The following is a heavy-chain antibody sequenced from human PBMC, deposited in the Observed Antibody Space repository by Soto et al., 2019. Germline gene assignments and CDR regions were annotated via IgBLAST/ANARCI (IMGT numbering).Heavy chain of an antibody. Sequence: SETLSLTCTVSGVSINNSDFLWGWVRQPPGKALEWIGSIYFGGNTYYNPSLKSRVTISVDTSKNQFSLKLSSVTAADTAVYYCARAQNPLVVVHSGAIDYWGQGTLVTVSS. CDR1: GVSINNSDFL. J-gene: IGHJ4*02. CDR2: IYFGGNT. D-gene: IGHD2-15*01. CDR3: ARAQNPLVVVHSGAIDY. V-gene: IGHV4-39*07.